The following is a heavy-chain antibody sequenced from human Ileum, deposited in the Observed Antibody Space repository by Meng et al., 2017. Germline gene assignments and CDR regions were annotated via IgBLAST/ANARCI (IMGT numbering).Heavy chain of an antibody. D-gene: IGHD1-26*01. Sequence: SETLSLTCTVSGDSISRYDWNWIRQPAGEGLQWIGRIFPTGSTDYSPSLKGRVSISTDTSKNQLSLKLYSVTAADTAVYYCASSPPTTRPRLQSWGQGTLVTVSS. CDR1: GDSISRYD. CDR3: ASSPPTTRPRLQS. CDR2: IFPTGST. J-gene: IGHJ4*02. V-gene: IGHV4-4*07.